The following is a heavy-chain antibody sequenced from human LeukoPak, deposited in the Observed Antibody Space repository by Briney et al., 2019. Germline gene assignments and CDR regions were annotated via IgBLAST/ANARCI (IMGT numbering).Heavy chain of an antibody. V-gene: IGHV3-66*01. J-gene: IGHJ2*01. Sequence: GGSLRLSCAASGFIVSSNYMSWVRQAPGKGLEWVSAIYSGGSTYYADSVKGRFTISRDNSKNTLYLQMNSLRAEDTAVYYCARDRHGYNPEYFDLWGRGTLVTVSS. CDR2: IYSGGST. CDR1: GFIVSSNY. D-gene: IGHD5-24*01. CDR3: ARDRHGYNPEYFDL.